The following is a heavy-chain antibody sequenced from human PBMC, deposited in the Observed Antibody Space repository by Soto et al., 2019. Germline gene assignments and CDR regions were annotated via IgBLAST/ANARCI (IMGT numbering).Heavy chain of an antibody. J-gene: IGHJ4*02. CDR1: GLTFTEAW. CDR2: IKSKTDGGTT. Sequence: GGSLRLSCLASGLTFTEAWMNWARHAPGKGLEWVGRIKSKTDGGTTDYASPVKGRFTISRDDSRNTLYLQMNSLKSEDTAVYYCSTVAMAASDCSSTTCPIGWGPGTLVTVSS. CDR3: STVAMAASDCSSTTCPIG. D-gene: IGHD2-2*01. V-gene: IGHV3-15*01.